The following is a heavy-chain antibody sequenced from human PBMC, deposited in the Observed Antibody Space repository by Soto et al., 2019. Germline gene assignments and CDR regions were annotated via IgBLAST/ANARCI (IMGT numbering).Heavy chain of an antibody. J-gene: IGHJ4*02. CDR2: IYYRGST. Sequence: QVQLPESGPGLVKPAQTLSLTCTVSAGSISRGGYYWSWISKHPGKGLEWIGYIYYRGSTYYNPSLKSRVTIAVATSKNQFSLKLRSGTAADTAVYYCARGVPLRPFDYWGQGTLVTVSS. V-gene: IGHV4-31*03. D-gene: IGHD4-17*01. CDR3: ARGVPLRPFDY. CDR1: AGSISRGGYY.